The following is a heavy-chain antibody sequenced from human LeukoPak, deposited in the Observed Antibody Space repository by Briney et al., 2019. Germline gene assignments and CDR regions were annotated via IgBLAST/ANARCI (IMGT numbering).Heavy chain of an antibody. J-gene: IGHJ4*02. Sequence: SETLSLTCTVSGGSISSSSYYWGWIRQPPGKGLEWIGYIYYSGSTNYNPSLKSRVTISVDTSKNQFSLKLSSVTAADTAVYYCAREVSGLTHDYWGQGTLVTVSS. CDR2: IYYSGST. CDR1: GGSISSSSYY. V-gene: IGHV4-61*05. CDR3: AREVSGLTHDY. D-gene: IGHD4/OR15-4a*01.